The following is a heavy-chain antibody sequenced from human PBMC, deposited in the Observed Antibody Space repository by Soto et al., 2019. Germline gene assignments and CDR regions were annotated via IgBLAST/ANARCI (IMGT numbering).Heavy chain of an antibody. CDR2: ISAYNGNT. V-gene: IGHV1-18*01. D-gene: IGHD6-19*01. Sequence: DSEKVSCKASGYTFTSYGISWVRQAPGEGHEWMGWISAYNGNTNYAQKLQGRVTMTTDTSTSTAYMQLRSLRSDATAVYYCACIFCGWYRAAFDMLCQGSMHTVSS. CDR3: ACIFCGWYRAAFDM. J-gene: IGHJ3*02. CDR1: GYTFTSYG.